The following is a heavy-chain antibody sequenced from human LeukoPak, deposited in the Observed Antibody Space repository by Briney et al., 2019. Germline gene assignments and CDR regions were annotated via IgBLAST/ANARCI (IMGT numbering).Heavy chain of an antibody. CDR2: IRHDGSTN. D-gene: IGHD6-13*01. J-gene: IGHJ6*03. CDR3: AKDSAAGLSYYYNLDV. Sequence: GRSLRLSCAASGFTFSSYGMHWVRQAAGKGLEWVAFIRHDGSTNFYADSVKGRFTFSRDNSKNTLYLQMNSLRPEDTAVYYCAKDSAAGLSYYYNLDVWGKGTVVIVSS. CDR1: GFTFSSYG. V-gene: IGHV3-30*02.